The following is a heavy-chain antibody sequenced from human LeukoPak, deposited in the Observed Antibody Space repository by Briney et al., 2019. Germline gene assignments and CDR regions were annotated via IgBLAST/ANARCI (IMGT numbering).Heavy chain of an antibody. D-gene: IGHD3-10*01. V-gene: IGHV3-48*01. CDR1: GFTFSSYS. J-gene: IGHJ6*02. Sequence: GGSLRLSCAASGFTFSSYSMNWVRQAPGKGLEWVSYISSSSSTIYYADSVKGRFTISRDYAKNSLYLQMNSLRAEDTAVYYCARLVITMVRGVIDYGMDVWGQGTTVTVSS. CDR2: ISSSSSTI. CDR3: ARLVITMVRGVIDYGMDV.